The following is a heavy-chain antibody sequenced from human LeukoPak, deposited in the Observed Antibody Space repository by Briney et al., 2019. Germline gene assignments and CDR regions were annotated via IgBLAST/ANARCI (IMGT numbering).Heavy chain of an antibody. V-gene: IGHV3-7*03. J-gene: IGHJ5*02. CDR2: IKQDGGEK. CDR1: GFTFSSYW. D-gene: IGHD2-2*01. CDR3: ARVFEYCSSTSCQNWFDP. Sequence: PGGSLRLSCAASGFTFSSYWMSWVRQAPGKGLEWVANIKQDGGEKYYVDSVKGRFTISRDNAKNSLYLQMNSLRAEDTAVYYCARVFEYCSSTSCQNWFDPWGQGTLVTVSS.